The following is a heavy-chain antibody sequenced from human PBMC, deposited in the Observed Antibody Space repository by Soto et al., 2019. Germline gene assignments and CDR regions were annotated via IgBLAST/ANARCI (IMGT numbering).Heavy chain of an antibody. D-gene: IGHD6-13*01. Sequence: SGPTLVNPTQTLTLTCTVSGFSLTTRGLTLGWIRQPPGGAPEWRALSTHYSPSLQSRLTFTKDTSKNQVVLTMTNMDPVDTATYYCTLRQDTSRGPIYWGQGIMVTVS. V-gene: IGHV2-5*01. CDR2: ST. J-gene: IGHJ4*02. CDR3: TLRQDTSRGPIY. CDR1: GFSLTTRGLT.